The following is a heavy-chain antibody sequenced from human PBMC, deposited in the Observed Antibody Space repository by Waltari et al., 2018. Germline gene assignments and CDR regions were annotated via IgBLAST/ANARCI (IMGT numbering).Heavy chain of an antibody. J-gene: IGHJ4*02. Sequence: QVQLVQSGAEVKKPGASVKVSCRASGYTFTNYYIHWVRQAPGQGLEWMGWINPNNGGRSYAEKFQDRVTMTRDTSISTAYMELSRLTSDDTALYYCAEITNYYGGFDYWGQGTLVTVSS. CDR1: GYTFTNYY. CDR3: AEITNYYGGFDY. CDR2: INPNNGGR. V-gene: IGHV1-2*02. D-gene: IGHD3-3*01.